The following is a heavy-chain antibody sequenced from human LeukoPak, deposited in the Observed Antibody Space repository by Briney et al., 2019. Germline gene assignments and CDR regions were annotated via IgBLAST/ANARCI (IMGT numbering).Heavy chain of an antibody. D-gene: IGHD6-13*01. CDR2: IYPGDSDT. CDR3: VRPYSSSWDYFDY. V-gene: IGHV5-51*01. CDR1: GYSFTSYW. J-gene: IGHJ4*02. Sequence: GESLKISCKGSGYSFTSYWIGWVRQMPGKGLEWMGIIYPGDSDTRYSPSFQGQVTISADKSISTAYLQWSSLKASDTAMYHCVRPYSSSWDYFDYWGQGTLVTVSS.